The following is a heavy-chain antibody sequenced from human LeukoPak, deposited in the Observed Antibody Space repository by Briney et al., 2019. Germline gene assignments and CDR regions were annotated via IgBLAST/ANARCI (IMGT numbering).Heavy chain of an antibody. V-gene: IGHV3-11*01. D-gene: IGHD2-8*01. CDR3: ALGTINKDFYFGMDV. CDR1: GFTFSDYY. J-gene: IGHJ6*02. Sequence: PGGSLRLSCAASGFTFSDYYMTWLRQAPGKGQAWLSYVSNSGDTVFYADSVKGRFTVSRDNAKRSLYLQIESLRDDDTAVYHCALGTINKDFYFGMDVWGQGTTVTVSS. CDR2: VSNSGDTV.